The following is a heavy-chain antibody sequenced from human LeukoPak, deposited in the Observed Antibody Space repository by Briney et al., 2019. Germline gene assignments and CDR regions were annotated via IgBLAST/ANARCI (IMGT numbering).Heavy chain of an antibody. J-gene: IGHJ6*02. CDR1: GGSISSDSYY. Sequence: SETLSLTCTVSGGSISSDSYYWTWIRQPAGKGLEWIGRIYTSGSTNYNPSLKSRVTISVDTSKNQFSLKLSSVTVADTAVYYCLRDKAGSFYGTPAYHYNYNGLDVWGQGTAVTVSS. V-gene: IGHV4-61*02. CDR3: LRDKAGSFYGTPAYHYNYNGLDV. D-gene: IGHD2/OR15-2a*01. CDR2: IYTSGST.